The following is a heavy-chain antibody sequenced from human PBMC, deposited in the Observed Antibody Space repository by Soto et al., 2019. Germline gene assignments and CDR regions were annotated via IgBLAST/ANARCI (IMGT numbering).Heavy chain of an antibody. Sequence: SVKVSCKASGGTFSSYALSWVRQAPGQGLEWMGVIIPIFGTANYAQKFQGRVTITADESTSTAYMELSSLRSEDTAVYYCAGGYCSSTSCPTAHYYYYYGMDAWGQGTTVTVSS. CDR2: IIPIFGTA. CDR3: AGGYCSSTSCPTAHYYYYYGMDA. CDR1: GGTFSSYA. J-gene: IGHJ6*02. D-gene: IGHD2-2*01. V-gene: IGHV1-69*13.